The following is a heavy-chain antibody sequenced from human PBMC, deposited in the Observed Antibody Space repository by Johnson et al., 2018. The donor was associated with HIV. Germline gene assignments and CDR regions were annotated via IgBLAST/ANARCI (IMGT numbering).Heavy chain of an antibody. V-gene: IGHV3-30*03. Sequence: QVQLVESGGGVVQPGRSLRLSCAASGFAFSNYGMHWVRQAPGKGLEWVAVISFDGSHKYYSDSVKGRFTISRDNSKNTLYLQMNSLRPEDTAVYYCARGVVGVLSNALDIWGQGTMVSVSS. CDR1: GFAFSNYG. CDR3: ARGVVGVLSNALDI. J-gene: IGHJ3*02. CDR2: ISFDGSHK. D-gene: IGHD2-21*01.